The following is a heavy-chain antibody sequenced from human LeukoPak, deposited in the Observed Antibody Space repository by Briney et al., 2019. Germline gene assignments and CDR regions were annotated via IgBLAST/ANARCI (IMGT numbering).Heavy chain of an antibody. J-gene: IGHJ3*02. CDR3: VLTLGPERWYAFDI. Sequence: PSETLSLTCTVSGGSISSYYWSWIRQPAGKGLEWIGRIYTSGSTNYNPSLKSRVTMSVDTSKNQFSLELSSVTAADTAVYYCVLTLGPERWYAFDIWGQGTMVTVSS. CDR1: GGSISSYY. V-gene: IGHV4-4*07. D-gene: IGHD2-15*01. CDR2: IYTSGST.